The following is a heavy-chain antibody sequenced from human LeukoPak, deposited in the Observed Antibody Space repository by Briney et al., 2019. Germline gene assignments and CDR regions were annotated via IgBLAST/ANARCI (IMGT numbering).Heavy chain of an antibody. D-gene: IGHD2-2*01. Sequence: KSSETLSLTCTVSGGSISSYYWSWIRQPPGKGLEWVGYIYYSGSTNYNPSLKSRVTTSVETSTNQLSLKLSSVTAADTAVYYCARVIGYCSSTSCFGYFDYWGQGTLVTVSS. CDR1: GGSISSYY. V-gene: IGHV4-59*08. CDR2: IYYSGST. J-gene: IGHJ4*02. CDR3: ARVIGYCSSTSCFGYFDY.